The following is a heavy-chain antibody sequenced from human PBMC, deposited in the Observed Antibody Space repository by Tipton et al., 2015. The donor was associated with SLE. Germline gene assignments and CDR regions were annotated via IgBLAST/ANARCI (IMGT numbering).Heavy chain of an antibody. V-gene: IGHV1-2*02. J-gene: IGHJ4*02. CDR1: GYTFTGYY. CDR2: INPNSGGT. Sequence: QSGAEVKKPGASVKVSCKAPGYTFTGYYIHWVRQAPGQGLEWMGWINPNSGGTDYAHRFQGRVTMTRDTSISTAYMELSSLRSEDTAVYYCASIAATGQIFDYWGQGTLVTVSS. CDR3: ASIAATGQIFDY. D-gene: IGHD6-13*01.